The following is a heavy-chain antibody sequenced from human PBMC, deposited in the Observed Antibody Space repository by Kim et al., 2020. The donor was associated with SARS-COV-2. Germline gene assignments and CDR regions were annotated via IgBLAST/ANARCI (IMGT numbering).Heavy chain of an antibody. J-gene: IGHJ4*02. Sequence: YSADTVKGRFTISKDNSKNTLYLQMNSLRAEDTAVYYCAKEGGSYYFDYWGQGTLVTVSS. D-gene: IGHD3-16*01. V-gene: IGHV3-23*01. CDR3: AKEGGSYYFDY.